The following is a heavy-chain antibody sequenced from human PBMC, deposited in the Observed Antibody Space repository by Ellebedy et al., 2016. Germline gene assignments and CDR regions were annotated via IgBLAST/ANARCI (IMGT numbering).Heavy chain of an antibody. Sequence: ASVKVSCKASGYTFTSYGISWVRQAPGQGLEWMGWISGYNGNTNYAQKFQGRVSMTRDTSTSTAYMELRSLRSDDTAVYYCARAGTYGYNPKSGNAFDIWGQGTLVTVSS. CDR2: ISGYNGNT. CDR3: ARAGTYGYNPKSGNAFDI. CDR1: GYTFTSYG. V-gene: IGHV1-18*01. D-gene: IGHD5-18*01. J-gene: IGHJ3*02.